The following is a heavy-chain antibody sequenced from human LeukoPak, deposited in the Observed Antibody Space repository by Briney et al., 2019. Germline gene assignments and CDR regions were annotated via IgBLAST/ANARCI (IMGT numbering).Heavy chain of an antibody. CDR3: ARGSNWNDRSHYYFYMDV. V-gene: IGHV1-18*01. CDR2: ISAYNGNT. Sequence: ASVKVSCKASGYTFTSFGISWVRQAPGQGLEWMGWISAYNGNTNYAQNLQARVTMTTDTSTSTAYMKLTSLRSDDTAVYYCARGSNWNDRSHYYFYMDVWGKGTTVTVSS. D-gene: IGHD1-20*01. CDR1: GYTFTSFG. J-gene: IGHJ6*03.